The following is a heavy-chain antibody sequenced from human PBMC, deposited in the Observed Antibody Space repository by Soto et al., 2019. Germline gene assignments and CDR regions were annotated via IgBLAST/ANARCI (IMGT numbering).Heavy chain of an antibody. D-gene: IGHD3-16*01. CDR2: IYPGDSDT. V-gene: IGHV5-51*01. CDR1: GYRFNRYW. J-gene: IGHJ6*02. Sequence: GESLKISCNVSGYRFNRYWIGWVRQLPGQVLEWIGMIYPGDSDTTYNPSFQGQVTMSADKSISTAYLQWTSLKASDTATYYCTRQGSNGAYVYFPMDVWGQGTPVT. CDR3: TRQGSNGAYVYFPMDV.